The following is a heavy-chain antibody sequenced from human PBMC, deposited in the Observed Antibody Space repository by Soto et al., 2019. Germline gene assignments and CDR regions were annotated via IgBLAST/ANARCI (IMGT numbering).Heavy chain of an antibody. D-gene: IGHD6-19*01. Sequence: QVQLQESGPGLVKPSQTLSLTCTVSGGSISSGDYYWSWIRQHPGNGLEWLGYIYYSGSTYYNPSLKGRFTISVDTSKNQFSLKLSSVTAADTAVYYCARGPGSGWYDYWGQGTLVTVSS. CDR3: ARGPGSGWYDY. CDR1: GGSISSGDYY. V-gene: IGHV4-31*03. J-gene: IGHJ4*02. CDR2: IYYSGST.